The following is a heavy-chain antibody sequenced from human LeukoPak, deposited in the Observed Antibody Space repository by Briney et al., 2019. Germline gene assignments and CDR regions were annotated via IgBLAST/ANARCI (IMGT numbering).Heavy chain of an antibody. CDR1: GFTFSSYG. CDR3: LTGIIVAPGTELGSSY. V-gene: IGHV3-30*02. J-gene: IGHJ4*02. D-gene: IGHD2-2*01. CDR2: IRYDGSNK. Sequence: GGSLRLSCAASGFTFSSYGMHWVRQAPGKGLGCVAFIRYDGSNKYYADSVKGRFTISRDNSKNTLYLQLNSLKTEDTAVYYCLTGIIVAPGTELGSSYWGQGTLVTVSS.